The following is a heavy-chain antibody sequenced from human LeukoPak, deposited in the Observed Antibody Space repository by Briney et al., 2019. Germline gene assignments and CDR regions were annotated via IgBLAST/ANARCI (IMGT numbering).Heavy chain of an antibody. CDR2: TFHNGST. V-gene: IGHV4-61*01. J-gene: IGHJ4*02. CDR3: ARGGDYIWGTFRPIDY. D-gene: IGHD3-16*02. Sequence: SETLSLSCSVSGGSVRSGSYYWAWIRQPPGKGLEWIGYTFHNGSTNYNPSLKSRVTISIDPSTNQFSLRLNSVAAADTAVYFCARGGDYIWGTFRPIDYWGQGSLVIVSS. CDR1: GGSVRSGSYY.